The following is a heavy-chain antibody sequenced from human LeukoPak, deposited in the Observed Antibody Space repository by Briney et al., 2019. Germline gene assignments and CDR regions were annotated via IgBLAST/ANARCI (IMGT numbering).Heavy chain of an antibody. V-gene: IGHV1-18*01. J-gene: IGHJ4*02. CDR3: AKGRRVDANDHFDY. CDR1: GYTFMSYG. Sequence: ASVKVSCKASGYTFMSYGIHWVRQAPGQGLEWMGWSSVYNGNTNYAQKFQGRVTMTTDTSTSTAYMELRTLISDDTAVYYYAKGRRVDANDHFDYWGQGTLVTVSS. D-gene: IGHD1-1*01. CDR2: SSVYNGNT.